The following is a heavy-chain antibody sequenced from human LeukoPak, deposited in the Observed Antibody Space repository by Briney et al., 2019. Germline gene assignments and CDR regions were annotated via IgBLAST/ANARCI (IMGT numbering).Heavy chain of an antibody. V-gene: IGHV4-31*03. CDR2: IYYSGST. J-gene: IGHJ4*02. CDR1: GGSISSGGYY. D-gene: IGHD3-3*01. CDR3: ARELYYDFWSGFDY. Sequence: SETLSLTCTVSGGSISSGGYYWSWIRQHPGKGLEWIGYIYYSGSTYYNLSLKSRVTISVDTSKNQFSLKLSSVTAADTAVYYCARELYYDFWSGFDYWGQGTLVTVSS.